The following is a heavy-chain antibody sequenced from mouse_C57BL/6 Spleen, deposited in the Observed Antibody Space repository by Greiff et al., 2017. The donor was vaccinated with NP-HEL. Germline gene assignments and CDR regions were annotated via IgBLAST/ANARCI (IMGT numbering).Heavy chain of an antibody. CDR2: ISYDGSN. J-gene: IGHJ4*01. CDR3: ASDGYYGYAMDY. Sequence: EVKLQESGPGLVKPSQSLSLTCSVTGYSITSGYYWNWIRQFPGNKLEWMGYISYDGSNNYNPSLKNRISITRDTSKNQFFLKLNSVTTEDTATYYCASDGYYGYAMDYWGQGTSVTVSS. D-gene: IGHD2-3*01. V-gene: IGHV3-6*01. CDR1: GYSITSGYY.